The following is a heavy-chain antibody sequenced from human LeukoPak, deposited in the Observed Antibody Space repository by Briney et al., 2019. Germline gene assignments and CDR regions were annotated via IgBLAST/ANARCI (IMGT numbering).Heavy chain of an antibody. Sequence: SETLSLTCTVSGGSISSYYWSWSRQPAGKGLEWIGHIYTSGSTNYNPSLKSRVTMSVDTSKNQFSLKLSSVTAADTAVYYCAREGDYDFWSGYWAYWGQGTLVTVSS. CDR1: GGSISSYY. J-gene: IGHJ4*02. V-gene: IGHV4-4*07. CDR3: AREGDYDFWSGYWAY. CDR2: IYTSGST. D-gene: IGHD3-3*01.